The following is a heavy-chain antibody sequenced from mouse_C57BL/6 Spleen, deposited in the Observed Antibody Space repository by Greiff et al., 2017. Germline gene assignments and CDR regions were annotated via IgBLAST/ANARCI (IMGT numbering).Heavy chain of an antibody. J-gene: IGHJ2*01. CDR3: ARNGRTIVRSFDY. CDR1: GFSLTSYG. D-gene: IGHD2-5*01. V-gene: IGHV2-2*01. Sequence: VKLMESGPGLVQPSQSLSITFTVSGFSLTSYGVHWVRQSPGKGLEWLGVIWSGGSTDYNAAFISRLSISKDNSKSQVFFKMNSLQADDTAIYYCARNGRTIVRSFDYWGQGTTLTVSS. CDR2: IWSGGST.